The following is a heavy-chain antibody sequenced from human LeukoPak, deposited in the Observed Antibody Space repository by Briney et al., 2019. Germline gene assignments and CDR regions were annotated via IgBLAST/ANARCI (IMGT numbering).Heavy chain of an antibody. J-gene: IGHJ6*03. Sequence: PGGSLRLSCAASGFTFSSYEMNWVRQAPGKGLEWIGSIYYSGSTYYNPSLKSRVTISVDTSKNQFSLKLSSVTAADTAVYYCARVGGSSGWYGYYYYYMDVWGKGTTVTVSS. V-gene: IGHV4-39*07. D-gene: IGHD6-19*01. CDR2: IYYSGST. CDR3: ARVGGSSGWYGYYYYYMDV. CDR1: GFTFSSYE.